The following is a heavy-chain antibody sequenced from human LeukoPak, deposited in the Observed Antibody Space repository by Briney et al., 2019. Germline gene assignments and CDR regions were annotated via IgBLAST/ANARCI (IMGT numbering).Heavy chain of an antibody. V-gene: IGHV3-74*03. CDR3: ARDGSSGYLHFDY. Sequence: GGSLRLSCAASGFTFSSYWMHWVRQGPGKGLVWVSRVNSDGSITTYADSVKGRFTISRDNSENTLYLQMNSLRVEDTAVYYCARDGSSGYLHFDYWGQGTLVTVSS. D-gene: IGHD3-22*01. CDR1: GFTFSSYW. CDR2: VNSDGSIT. J-gene: IGHJ4*02.